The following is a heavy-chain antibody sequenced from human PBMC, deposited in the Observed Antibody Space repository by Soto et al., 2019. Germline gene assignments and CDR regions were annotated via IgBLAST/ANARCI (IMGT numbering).Heavy chain of an antibody. J-gene: IGHJ5*02. CDR1: GYTFTSYG. D-gene: IGHD2-15*01. CDR3: ARDGHPGYCSGGSCGNWFDP. Sequence: ASVKVSCTASGYTFTSYGISWVRQAPGQGREWMGWISAYNGNTNYAQKLQGRVTMTTDTSTSTAYMELRSLRSDDTAVYYWARDGHPGYCSGGSCGNWFDPWGQGTLVTVSS. V-gene: IGHV1-18*01. CDR2: ISAYNGNT.